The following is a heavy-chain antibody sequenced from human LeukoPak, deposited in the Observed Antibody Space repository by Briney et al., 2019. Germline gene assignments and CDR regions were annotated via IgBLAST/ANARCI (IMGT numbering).Heavy chain of an antibody. D-gene: IGHD2-2*01. CDR3: ARGGVPAATPYFYYGMDV. V-gene: IGHV1-69*13. CDR1: GDTFSSYA. J-gene: IGHJ6*04. CDR2: IIPIFGTA. Sequence: GASVKVSCKASGDTFSSYAISWVRQAPGQGLEWMGEIIPIFGTANYAQKFQGRVTITADESTSTAYMELSSLRSEDTAVYYCARGGVPAATPYFYYGMDVWGKGTTVTVSS.